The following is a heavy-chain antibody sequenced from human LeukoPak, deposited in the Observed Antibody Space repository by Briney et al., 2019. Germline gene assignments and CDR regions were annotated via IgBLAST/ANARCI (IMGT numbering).Heavy chain of an antibody. CDR2: IKSETDGGTT. V-gene: IGHV3-15*01. CDR1: GFIFSNAW. Sequence: GGSLRLSCAASGFIFSNAWMSWVRQAPGKGLEWIGRIKSETDGGTTNYAAPVKGRFTISRDDSKNTLYLQMNSLRAEDTAVYYCAELGITMIGGVWGKGTTVTISS. CDR3: AELGITMIGGV. J-gene: IGHJ6*04. D-gene: IGHD3-10*02.